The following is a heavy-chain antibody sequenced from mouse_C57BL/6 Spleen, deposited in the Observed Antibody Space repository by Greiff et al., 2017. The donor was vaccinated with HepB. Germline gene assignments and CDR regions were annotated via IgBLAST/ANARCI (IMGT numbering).Heavy chain of an antibody. CDR1: GFTFSDYG. V-gene: IGHV5-17*01. CDR2: ISSGSSTI. J-gene: IGHJ2*01. Sequence: EVKLMESGGGLVKPGGSLKLSCAASGFTFSDYGMHWVRQAPEKGLEWVAYISSGSSTIYYADTVKGRFTISRDNAKNTLFLQMTSLRSEDTAMYYCARSGLLDYWGQGTTLTVSS. CDR3: ARSGLLDY. D-gene: IGHD1-1*01.